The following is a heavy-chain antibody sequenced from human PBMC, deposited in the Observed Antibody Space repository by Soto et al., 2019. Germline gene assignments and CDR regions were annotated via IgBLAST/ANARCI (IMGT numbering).Heavy chain of an antibody. CDR3: AKDWGIAVAAH. D-gene: IGHD6-19*01. CDR2: ISHDGGTK. J-gene: IGHJ4*02. Sequence: QVQLVESGGGVVQPGGALRLSCAASGFTFSSTGMHWVRQAPGKGLEWVAVISHDGGTKYYGDSVKGRFTISRDNSKNTLYLQMNSLRADDTAVYYCAKDWGIAVAAHWAQGTLGTVSS. CDR1: GFTFSSTG. V-gene: IGHV3-30*18.